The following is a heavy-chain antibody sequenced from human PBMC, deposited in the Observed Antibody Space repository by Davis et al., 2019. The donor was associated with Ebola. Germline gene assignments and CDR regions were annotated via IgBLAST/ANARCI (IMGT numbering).Heavy chain of an antibody. J-gene: IGHJ4*02. D-gene: IGHD3-9*01. CDR1: GYTFTSYY. CDR3: ARFSRVGKIFSDY. Sequence: AASVKVSCKASGYTFTSYYMHWVRQAPGQGLEWMGIINPSGGNTNYAQKLQGRVTMTTDTSTSTAYMELRSLRSDDTAVYYCARFSRVGKIFSDYWGQGTLVTVSS. V-gene: IGHV1-46*01. CDR2: INPSGGNT.